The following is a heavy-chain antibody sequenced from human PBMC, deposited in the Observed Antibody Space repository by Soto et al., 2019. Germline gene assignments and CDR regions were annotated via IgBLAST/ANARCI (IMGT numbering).Heavy chain of an antibody. CDR1: GYTFTDYA. CDR2: INAGNGNT. V-gene: IGHV1-3*05. J-gene: IGHJ6*02. D-gene: IGHD2-2*01. Sequence: VQLVQSGAEEKKPGASVKVSCKASGYTFTDYAIQWMRQARGQGLEWMGWINAGNGNTKFSQTFQDRLTISWDTXTXXGYMELTSLRSEDTAVYYCARGNIVLVPAAVDQYYYFGMDVWGQGTTVSVSS. CDR3: ARGNIVLVPAAVDQYYYFGMDV.